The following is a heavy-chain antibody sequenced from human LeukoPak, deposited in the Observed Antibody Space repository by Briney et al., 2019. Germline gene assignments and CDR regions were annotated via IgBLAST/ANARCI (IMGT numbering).Heavy chain of an antibody. J-gene: IGHJ3*02. CDR1: GFTFSSYS. CDR2: INEDGNEK. Sequence: QTGGSLRLSCAASGFTFSSYSMNWVRQAPGKGLEWVANINEDGNEKYYVDSVKGRFTISRDNAKNSLYLQMNSLRAEDTAVYYCARDLPDPLNAFDIWGQGTMVTVSS. V-gene: IGHV3-7*01. CDR3: ARDLPDPLNAFDI.